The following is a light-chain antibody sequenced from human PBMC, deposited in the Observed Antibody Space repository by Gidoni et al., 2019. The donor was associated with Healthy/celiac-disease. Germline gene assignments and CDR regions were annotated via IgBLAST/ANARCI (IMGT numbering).Light chain of an antibody. CDR2: GAS. CDR1: QSVSSN. CDR3: QQYNNWPLYT. J-gene: IGKJ2*01. V-gene: IGKV3-15*01. Sequence: ELVMTQPPATLSVSPGERATLSCRASQSVSSNLAWYQQTPGQVPRLLIYGASTRATDNPARFGGSEAGTEFTLTISSVQSEEFAVYYCQQYNNWPLYTFGQGTKLEIK.